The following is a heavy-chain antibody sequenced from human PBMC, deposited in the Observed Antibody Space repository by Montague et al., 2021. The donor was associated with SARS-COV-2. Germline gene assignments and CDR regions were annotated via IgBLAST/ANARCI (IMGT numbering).Heavy chain of an antibody. CDR2: IYFSGSA. Sequence: SETRSLTCTVSGGAISTSSFHWGWVRQSPGKGLEWIATIYFSGSAYYNPSLKSRVSISIDTSKNKFSLQLTSVTAADTAVYYCARHAPFSDNYRRYPFNFDFWGQGTLVTVSS. D-gene: IGHD1-1*01. J-gene: IGHJ4*02. CDR3: ARHAPFSDNYRRYPFNFDF. V-gene: IGHV4-39*01. CDR1: GGAISTSSFH.